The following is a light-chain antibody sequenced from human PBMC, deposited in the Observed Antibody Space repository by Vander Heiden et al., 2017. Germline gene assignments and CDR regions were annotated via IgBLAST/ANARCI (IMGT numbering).Light chain of an antibody. CDR2: AAS. V-gene: IGKV1-27*01. J-gene: IGKJ1*01. CDR1: QGISNY. CDR3: QKYNSAPWT. Sequence: DLQMTQSPSSLSASVGDRVTITCRASQGISNYLAWYQQKPGKVPKLLIYAASTLQSGVPSRFSGSGSGTDFTLTISSLQPEDVATYYWQKYNSAPWTFSQGTKVEIK.